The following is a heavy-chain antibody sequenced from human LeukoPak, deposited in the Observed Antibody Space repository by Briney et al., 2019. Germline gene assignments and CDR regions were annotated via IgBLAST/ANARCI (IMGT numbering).Heavy chain of an antibody. V-gene: IGHV1-2*02. J-gene: IGHJ4*02. Sequence: ASVKVSCKASGYTFTDYYIHWVRQAPGHGLEWMGWVNPNSGGTNYAQKFQGRVTMTRDTSISTAYMELSRLRSDDTAVYYCASQGSSGFFDYWGQGTLVTVSS. CDR3: ASQGSSGFFDY. CDR1: GYTFTDYY. D-gene: IGHD6-25*01. CDR2: VNPNSGGT.